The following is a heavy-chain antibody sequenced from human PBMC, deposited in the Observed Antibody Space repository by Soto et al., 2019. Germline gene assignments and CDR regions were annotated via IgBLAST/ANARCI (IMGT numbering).Heavy chain of an antibody. CDR1: GFTFSSYG. CDR3: AKIRYDSSAGDY. Sequence: QVQLVESGGGVVQPGRSLRLSCAASGFTFSSYGMHWVRQAPGKGLEWVAVISYDGSNKYYTDSVKGRFTISRDNSKNTVYLQMNSLRAEDTAVYYCAKIRYDSSAGDYWGQGTLVTVSS. J-gene: IGHJ4*02. D-gene: IGHD3-22*01. V-gene: IGHV3-30*18. CDR2: ISYDGSNK.